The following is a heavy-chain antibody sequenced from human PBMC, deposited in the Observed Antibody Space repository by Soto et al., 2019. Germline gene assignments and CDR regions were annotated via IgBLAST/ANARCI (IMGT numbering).Heavy chain of an antibody. D-gene: IGHD3-22*01. CDR2: IDPSDSQT. CDR1: GYSFAGYW. J-gene: IGHJ4*02. CDR3: ARQIYDYDTGHNFQYYFDS. Sequence: GESLKISCKGSGYSFAGYWITWVRQKPGKGLEWMGRIDPSDSQTYYSPSFRGHVTISVTKSITTVFLQWSSLRASDTAMYYCARQIYDYDTGHNFQYYFDSWGQGTPVTV. V-gene: IGHV5-10-1*01.